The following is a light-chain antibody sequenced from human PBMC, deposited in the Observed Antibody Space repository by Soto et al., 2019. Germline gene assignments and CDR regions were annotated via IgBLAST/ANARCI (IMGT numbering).Light chain of an antibody. CDR2: GAS. CDR1: QSVGRNY. CDR3: QQYASSPLT. J-gene: IGKJ4*01. V-gene: IGKV3-20*01. Sequence: EIVLTQSPGTLSLSPGERATLSCRASQSVGRNYLAWYQQKLGQAPRLLIHGASSRATGIPDRFSGSGSGTDFILTISRVEPEDFAVYYWQQYASSPLTFGGGTKVEIK.